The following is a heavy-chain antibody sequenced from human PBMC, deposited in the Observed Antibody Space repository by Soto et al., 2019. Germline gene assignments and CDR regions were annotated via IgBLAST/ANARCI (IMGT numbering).Heavy chain of an antibody. Sequence: EVPLVESGGGVVRPGGSLRLSCAASGFTFDDYGMSWVRQVPGKGLEWVSGINWNGASTGYADSVKGRFTISRDNANNSLYLQMNSLGAEDTALYYCARVKTSGIVGSTCPDYWGQGTLVTVSS. CDR1: GFTFDDYG. CDR3: ARVKTSGIVGSTCPDY. J-gene: IGHJ4*02. D-gene: IGHD1-26*01. CDR2: INWNGAST. V-gene: IGHV3-20*04.